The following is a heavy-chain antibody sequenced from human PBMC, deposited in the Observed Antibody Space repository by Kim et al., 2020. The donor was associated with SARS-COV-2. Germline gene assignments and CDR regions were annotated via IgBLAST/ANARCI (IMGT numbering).Heavy chain of an antibody. CDR1: GGSFSGYY. D-gene: IGHD4-17*01. Sequence: SETLSLTCAVYGGSFSGYYWSWIRQPPGKGLEWIGEINHSGSTNYNPSLKSRVTISVDTSKNQFSLKLSSVTAADTAVYYCARGRRRGANHNWFDPWGQGTLVTVSS. CDR3: ARGRRRGANHNWFDP. V-gene: IGHV4-34*01. CDR2: INHSGST. J-gene: IGHJ5*02.